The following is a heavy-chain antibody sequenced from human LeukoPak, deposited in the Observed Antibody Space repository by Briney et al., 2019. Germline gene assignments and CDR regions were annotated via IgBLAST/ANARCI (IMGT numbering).Heavy chain of an antibody. V-gene: IGHV4-4*09. Sequence: SETLSLTCTVSGGSISSYYWSWIRQPPGKGLEWIGYIYTSGSTNYNPSLKSRVTISVDTSKNQFSLKLSSVTAADTAVYYCARAVEYNFWSGLQRRAATFDYWGQGTLVTVSS. J-gene: IGHJ4*02. CDR1: GGSISSYY. CDR3: ARAVEYNFWSGLQRRAATFDY. CDR2: IYTSGST. D-gene: IGHD3-3*01.